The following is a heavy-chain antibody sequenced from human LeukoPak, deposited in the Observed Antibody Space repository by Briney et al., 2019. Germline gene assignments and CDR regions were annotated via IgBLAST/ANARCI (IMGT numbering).Heavy chain of an antibody. CDR3: ARVNTMIVVVITGWYFDL. CDR1: GGSISTSSYY. Sequence: SETLSLTCTVSGGSISTSSYYWGWVRQPPGKGLEWIGNIFYSGSTYYSPSLKSRVTISLDTSRNQFSLKMSSVTAADTAVYYCARVNTMIVVVITGWYFDLWGRGTLVTVSS. J-gene: IGHJ2*01. V-gene: IGHV4-39*07. D-gene: IGHD3-22*01. CDR2: IFYSGST.